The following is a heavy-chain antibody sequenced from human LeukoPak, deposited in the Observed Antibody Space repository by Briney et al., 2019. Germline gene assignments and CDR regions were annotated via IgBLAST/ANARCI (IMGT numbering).Heavy chain of an antibody. Sequence: GGSLRLSCAASGFTFRSYGMHWVRQAPGKGLEWVAVIWSDGSNKYYADSVKGRFTISRDDSKNTLYLQMNSLRAEDTAVYYCARAYSSSWYGGGYYFDYWGQGTLVTVSS. D-gene: IGHD6-13*01. J-gene: IGHJ4*02. CDR2: IWSDGSNK. V-gene: IGHV3-33*01. CDR3: ARAYSSSWYGGGYYFDY. CDR1: GFTFRSYG.